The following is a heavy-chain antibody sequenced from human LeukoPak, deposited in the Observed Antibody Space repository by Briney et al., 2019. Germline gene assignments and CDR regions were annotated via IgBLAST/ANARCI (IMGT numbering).Heavy chain of an antibody. Sequence: GGPVKVSGKVSGYNLTELSMHWVRQAPGEGLEWMGGCDPEDGETIYARKFQGRVTMTEDTPTHTAYMELSSLRSEDTAVYYCATGAYYSDNSDSLRDYWGQGTLVTVSS. D-gene: IGHD3-22*01. CDR2: CDPEDGET. CDR3: ATGAYYSDNSDSLRDY. CDR1: GYNLTELS. J-gene: IGHJ4*02. V-gene: IGHV1-24*01.